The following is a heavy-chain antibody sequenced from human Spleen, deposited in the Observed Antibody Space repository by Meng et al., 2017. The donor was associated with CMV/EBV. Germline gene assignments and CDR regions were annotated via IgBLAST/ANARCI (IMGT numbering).Heavy chain of an antibody. CDR3: ASRSQLLGFDL. V-gene: IGHV1-69*01. CDR2: INPIFGTA. Sequence: SRKAAGGTLSRDTISWVRQAPGQGLEWMGGINPIFGTATYAQKFQGRVTIISDESTSTAYMNLRSLKSEDTAVYYCASRSQLLGFDLWGQGTLVTVSS. D-gene: IGHD2-21*01. CDR1: GGTLSRDT. J-gene: IGHJ4*02.